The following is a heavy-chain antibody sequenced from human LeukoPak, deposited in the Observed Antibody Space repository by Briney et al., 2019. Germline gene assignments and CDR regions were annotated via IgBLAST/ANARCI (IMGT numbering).Heavy chain of an antibody. CDR3: AREDDYYDSRYFDY. CDR2: INPDGSTT. V-gene: IGHV3-74*01. D-gene: IGHD3-22*01. CDR1: GFTFSRYW. Sequence: PGGSLRLSCAASGFTFSRYWIHWVRQAPGKGLEWVSRINPDGSTTTYADSVKGRFTISRDNAKNTVYLQMNSLRAEDTAVYYCAREDDYYDSRYFDYWGQGTLVAVSS. J-gene: IGHJ4*02.